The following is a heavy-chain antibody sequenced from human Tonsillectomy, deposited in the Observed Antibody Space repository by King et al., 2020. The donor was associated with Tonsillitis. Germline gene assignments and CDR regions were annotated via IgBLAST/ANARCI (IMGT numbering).Heavy chain of an antibody. CDR2: IKQDGSEK. Sequence: EVQLVESGGGLVQPGGSLRLSCAASGFTFSRYWMSWVRQAPGKGLEWVANIKQDGSEKYYVDSLKGRFTISRDNAKKPLYLQMNSLRDEDTAVYYCVREYNGYKIYYLDYWGQGTLVTVSS. CDR3: VREYNGYKIYYLDY. V-gene: IGHV3-7*03. D-gene: IGHD5-18*01. CDR1: GFTFSRYW. J-gene: IGHJ4*02.